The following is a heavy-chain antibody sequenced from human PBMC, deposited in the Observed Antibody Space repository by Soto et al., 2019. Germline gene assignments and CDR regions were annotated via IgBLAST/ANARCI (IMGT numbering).Heavy chain of an antibody. D-gene: IGHD4-4*01. V-gene: IGHV3-21*01. CDR3: ARDQSFDSNPDALDI. CDR1: GLILSSYK. CDR2: ISSSSSYI. J-gene: IGHJ3*02. Sequence: GGALRHFCGGSGLILSSYKLHGGRQGPGKGLEWVSSISSSSSYIYYADSVKGRFTISRDNAKNSLYLQMNSLRAEDSAVYYCARDQSFDSNPDALDIWGQGSMVNVSS.